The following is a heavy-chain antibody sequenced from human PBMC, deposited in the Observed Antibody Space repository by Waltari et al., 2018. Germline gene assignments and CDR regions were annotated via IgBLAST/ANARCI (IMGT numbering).Heavy chain of an antibody. J-gene: IGHJ6*02. Sequence: EVQLLESGGGLVQPGGSLRLSCAASGFTFSSYAMRWVRQAPGKGREWVSAISGSGGSTYDADSVNGRFTISRDNSKNTLYLQMNSLRAEDTAVYYCAKGLLYLYGMDVWGQGTTVTVSS. D-gene: IGHD2-8*01. V-gene: IGHV3-23*01. CDR2: ISGSGGST. CDR3: AKGLLYLYGMDV. CDR1: GFTFSSYA.